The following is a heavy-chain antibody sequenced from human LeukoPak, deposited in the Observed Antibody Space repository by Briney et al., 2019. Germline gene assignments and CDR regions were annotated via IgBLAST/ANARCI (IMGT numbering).Heavy chain of an antibody. V-gene: IGHV1-2*02. D-gene: IGHD3-22*01. CDR2: INPNSGGT. CDR3: ARDYDSSGFFVY. CDR1: GYTFTGYY. Sequence: GASVKVSCKASGYTFTGYYMHWVRQAPGQGLEWMGWINPNSGGTNYAQKFQGRVTMTRDTSTRTAYMELSSLRSEDTAVYYCARDYDSSGFFVYWGQGALVTVSS. J-gene: IGHJ4*02.